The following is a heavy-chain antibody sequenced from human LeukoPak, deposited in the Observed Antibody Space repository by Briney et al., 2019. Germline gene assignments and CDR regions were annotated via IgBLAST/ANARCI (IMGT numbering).Heavy chain of an antibody. Sequence: ASVKVSCKASGYTFTGYYMHWVRQAPGQGLEWMGWINPNSGGTNYAQKFQGRVTMTRDTSISTAYMELSRLRSDDTAVYYCARARDDDYYYGMDVWGQGTTVTVSS. D-gene: IGHD3-10*01. J-gene: IGHJ6*02. CDR2: INPNSGGT. CDR1: GYTFTGYY. V-gene: IGHV1-2*02. CDR3: ARARDDDYYYGMDV.